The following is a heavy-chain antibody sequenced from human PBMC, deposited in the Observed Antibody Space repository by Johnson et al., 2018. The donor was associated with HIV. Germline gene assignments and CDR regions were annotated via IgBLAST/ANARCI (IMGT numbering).Heavy chain of an antibody. Sequence: QVQLVESGGGVVQPGRSLRLACAASAFTFSNYAMHWVRQAPGKGLEWVAFIRSDGSNKYYADSVKGRFTISRDNSKNSLYLQMNSLRAEDTAWYYCARGVGGAGDDAFDIWGQGTMV. CDR3: ARGVGGAGDDAFDI. CDR1: AFTFSNYA. CDR2: IRSDGSNK. V-gene: IGHV3-33*08. J-gene: IGHJ3*02. D-gene: IGHD6-19*01.